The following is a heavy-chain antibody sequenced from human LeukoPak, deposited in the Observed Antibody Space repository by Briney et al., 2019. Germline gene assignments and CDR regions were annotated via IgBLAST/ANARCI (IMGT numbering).Heavy chain of an antibody. CDR2: IRYDGSNK. Sequence: PGGSLRLSCAASGFTFSSYGMHWVRQAPGKGLEWVAFIRYDGSNKYYADSVKGRFTISRDNSKNTLYLQMNSLRAEDTAVYYCAKEDYGDYSAFDIWGQGTMVTVSS. CDR1: GFTFSSYG. V-gene: IGHV3-30*02. D-gene: IGHD4-17*01. CDR3: AKEDYGDYSAFDI. J-gene: IGHJ3*02.